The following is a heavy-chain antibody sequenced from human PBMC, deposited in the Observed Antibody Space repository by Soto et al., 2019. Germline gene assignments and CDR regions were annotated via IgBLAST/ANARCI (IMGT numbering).Heavy chain of an antibody. CDR1: GGSFSGYY. J-gene: IGHJ4*02. V-gene: IGHV4-34*01. CDR3: ARGRTATDIVVVPAAKGIDY. D-gene: IGHD2-2*01. Sequence: SETLSLTCAVYGGSFSGYYWSWIRQPPGKGLEWIGEINHSGSTNYNPSLKSRVTISVDTSKNQFSLKLSSVTAADTAVYYCARGRTATDIVVVPAAKGIDYWGQGTLVTVSS. CDR2: INHSGST.